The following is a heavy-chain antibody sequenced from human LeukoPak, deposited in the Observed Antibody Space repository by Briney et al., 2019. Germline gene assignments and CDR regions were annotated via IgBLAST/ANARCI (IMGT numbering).Heavy chain of an antibody. D-gene: IGHD1-26*01. Sequence: SETLSLTCTVSGGSISNGGYYWSWIRQPPGKGLEWIGEINHSGSTNYNPSLKSRVTISVDTSKNQFSLKLSSVTAADTAVYYCAREVVGATTYYYYGMDVWGQGTTVTVSS. V-gene: IGHV4-39*07. CDR1: GGSISNGGYY. CDR2: INHSGST. J-gene: IGHJ6*02. CDR3: AREVVGATTYYYYGMDV.